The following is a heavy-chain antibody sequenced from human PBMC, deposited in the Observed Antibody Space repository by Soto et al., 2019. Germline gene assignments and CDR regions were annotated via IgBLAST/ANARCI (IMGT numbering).Heavy chain of an antibody. J-gene: IGHJ4*02. CDR2: IYWDDDK. CDR1: GFSLSSTRMA. Sequence: QITLKESGPTLVKPTQTLTLTCTFSGFSLSSTRMAVGWIRQPPGKALEWLALIYWDDDKRYSPFLKSRLTITKDNSKTKVVLTMSNMDPVDTARYYCAHIVVAGLGYYFDYWGQGTLVTVSS. CDR3: AHIVVAGLGYYFDY. V-gene: IGHV2-5*02. D-gene: IGHD6-19*01.